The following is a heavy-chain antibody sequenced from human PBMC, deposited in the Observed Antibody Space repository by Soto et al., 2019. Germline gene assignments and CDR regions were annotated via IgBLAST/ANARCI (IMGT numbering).Heavy chain of an antibody. J-gene: IGHJ5*02. Sequence: QVQLVQSGAEVKKPGSSVKVSCKASGGTFSSYAISWVRQAPGQGLEWMGWINPNSGGTNYAQKFQGRVTMTRDTSIITAYMELSRLRSDDTAVYYCARDRVAAAATGWFDPWGQGTLVTVSS. CDR3: ARDRVAAAATGWFDP. D-gene: IGHD6-13*01. CDR1: GGTFSSYA. CDR2: INPNSGGT. V-gene: IGHV1-2*02.